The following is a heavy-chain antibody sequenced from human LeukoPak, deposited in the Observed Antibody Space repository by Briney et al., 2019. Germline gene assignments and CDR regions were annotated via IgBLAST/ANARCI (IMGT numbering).Heavy chain of an antibody. Sequence: ASGSPSYTPAEHTPNTYGFTGVRQAPGQGLECSGGMFSYAGQTRYADKFHARITITLDTSKTTAYLDLRSLRSDDTAIYFCANVAKGRCCFYNMHLWGEGTTVPVS. J-gene: IGHJ6*03. CDR2: MFSYAGQT. CDR1: EHTPNTYG. CDR3: ANVAKGRCCFYNMHL. D-gene: IGHD2-15*01. V-gene: IGHV1-18*01.